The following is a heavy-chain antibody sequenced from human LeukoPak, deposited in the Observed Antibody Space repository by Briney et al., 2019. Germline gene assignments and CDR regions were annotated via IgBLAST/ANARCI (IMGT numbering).Heavy chain of an antibody. J-gene: IGHJ4*02. CDR3: ARDQYYYDSSGFIGDYYFDY. Sequence: ASVKVSCKASGYTFTGYYMHWVRQAPGQGLEWMGIINPSGGSTSYAQKFQGRVTMTRDTSTSTVYMELSSLRSEDTAVYYCARDQYYYDSSGFIGDYYFDYWGQGTLVTVSS. D-gene: IGHD3-22*01. CDR1: GYTFTGYY. V-gene: IGHV1-46*01. CDR2: INPSGGST.